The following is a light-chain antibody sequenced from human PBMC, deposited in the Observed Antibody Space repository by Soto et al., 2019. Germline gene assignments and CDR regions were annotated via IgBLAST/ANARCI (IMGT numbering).Light chain of an antibody. V-gene: IGLV4-69*01. J-gene: IGLJ2*01. CDR2: LNSDGSH. CDR1: SGHSNYA. Sequence: QLVLTQSPPASASLGASVKLTCTLSSGHSNYAIAWHQQQPEKGPRFLMKLNSDGSHSKGDGIPDRFSGSSSGAERYLTISTLQSEDEADYYCQTWVTGIHIFGGGTKLTVL. CDR3: QTWVTGIHI.